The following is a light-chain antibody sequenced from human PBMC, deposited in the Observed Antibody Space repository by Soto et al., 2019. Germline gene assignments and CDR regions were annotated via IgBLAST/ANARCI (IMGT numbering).Light chain of an antibody. Sequence: QSALTQPASVSGSSGQSITISCTGTSSDVGGYNFVSWYQQHPAKAPKLMIYEVSNRPSGVSNRFSGSKSGNTASLTISGLQAEDEADYYCSSYTSGSTVVFGGGTKLTVL. V-gene: IGLV2-14*01. CDR1: SSDVGGYNF. CDR2: EVS. J-gene: IGLJ2*01. CDR3: SSYTSGSTVV.